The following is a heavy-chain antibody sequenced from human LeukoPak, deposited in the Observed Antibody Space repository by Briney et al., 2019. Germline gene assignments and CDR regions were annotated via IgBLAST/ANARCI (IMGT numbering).Heavy chain of an antibody. Sequence: GGSLRLSCSASGFSFSSNAMHWVRQAPGKGLEYVSAISSNGGSTYSADSVKGRFTISRDNSKNTLFLQMSSLRAEDTAVYYCARESRSPGIAVAATGYWGQGTLVTVSS. CDR2: ISSNGGST. V-gene: IGHV3-64D*06. D-gene: IGHD6-19*01. CDR1: GFSFSSNA. J-gene: IGHJ4*02. CDR3: ARESRSPGIAVAATGY.